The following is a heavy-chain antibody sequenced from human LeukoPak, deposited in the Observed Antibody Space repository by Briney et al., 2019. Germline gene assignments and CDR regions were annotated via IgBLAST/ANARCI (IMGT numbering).Heavy chain of an antibody. CDR1: GFTFNAYW. Sequence: GGSLRLSCAASGFTFNAYWMSWVRHAPGKGLEWVASIDQDGSERHYVDSVQGRFTISRDNTKNSLFLQMNSLRAEDTAVYYCARLKDDVTKLDYWGQGTLVTVSS. CDR2: IDQDGSER. V-gene: IGHV3-7*01. D-gene: IGHD2-8*01. J-gene: IGHJ4*02. CDR3: ARLKDDVTKLDY.